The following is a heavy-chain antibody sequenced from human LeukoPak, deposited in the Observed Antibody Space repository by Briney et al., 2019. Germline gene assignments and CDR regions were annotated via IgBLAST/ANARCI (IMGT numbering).Heavy chain of an antibody. J-gene: IGHJ5*02. CDR1: GYTFTSYD. D-gene: IGHD4-17*01. CDR2: MNPNSGNT. CDR3: ARVGYAYGDYYWFDP. Sequence: ASVKVSCKASGYTFTSYDINWVRQATGQGLEWMGWMNPNSGNTGYAQKFQGRVTMTRNTSISTAYMELSSLRSEDTAVYYCARVGYAYGDYYWFDPWGQGTLVTVSS. V-gene: IGHV1-8*01.